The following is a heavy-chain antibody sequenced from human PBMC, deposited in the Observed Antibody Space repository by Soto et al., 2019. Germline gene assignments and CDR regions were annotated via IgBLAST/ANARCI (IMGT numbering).Heavy chain of an antibody. CDR2: VTANGGST. D-gene: IGHD2-21*02. CDR3: ASLGVGDWANYYYYYGMDV. J-gene: IGHJ6*02. CDR1: GFTFSVYA. V-gene: IGHV3-23*01. Sequence: GGSPRLSCAATGFTFSVYAMTWVRQAPGKGLEWVSAVTANGGSTYSADSVKGRFTISRDNSKNTLFLQMNSLRAEDTAVYYCASLGVGDWANYYYYYGMDVWGQGTTVT.